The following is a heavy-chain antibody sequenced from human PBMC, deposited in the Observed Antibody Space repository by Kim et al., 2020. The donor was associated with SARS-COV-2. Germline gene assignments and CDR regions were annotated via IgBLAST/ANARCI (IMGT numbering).Heavy chain of an antibody. CDR1: AGSISSYY. Sequence: SETLSLTCTVSAGSISSYYWSWIRQSAGKGLEWIGRIYASGGTNHNPSLKSRVIMSVDTSKNQLSLNLTSVTAADTAVYFCARDRGGSTTLWGRGTLVTV. D-gene: IGHD3-10*01. V-gene: IGHV4-4*07. CDR2: IYASGGT. J-gene: IGHJ4*02. CDR3: ARDRGGSTTL.